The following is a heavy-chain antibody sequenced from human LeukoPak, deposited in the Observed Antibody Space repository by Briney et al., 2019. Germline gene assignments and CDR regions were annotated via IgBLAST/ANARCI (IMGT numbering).Heavy chain of an antibody. V-gene: IGHV4-59*01. CDR3: ARGGLIAAAGTYYYYYYMDV. D-gene: IGHD6-13*01. Sequence: SETLSLTCTVSGGSISSYYWSWIRQPPGKGLEWIGCIYYSGSTNYNPSLKSRVTASVDTSKNQFSLKLSSVTAADTAVYYCARGGLIAAAGTYYYYYYMDVWGKGTTVTVSS. CDR2: IYYSGST. J-gene: IGHJ6*03. CDR1: GGSISSYY.